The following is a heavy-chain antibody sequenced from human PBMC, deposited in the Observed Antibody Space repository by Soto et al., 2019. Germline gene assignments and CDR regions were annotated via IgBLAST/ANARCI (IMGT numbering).Heavy chain of an antibody. Sequence: SETLSLTCTVSGGSISSSSYYWGWIRQPPGKGLEWIGSIYYSGSTYYNPSLKSRVTISVDTSKNQFSLKLSSVTAADTAVYYCAGGGNLHDYWGQGTLVTVSS. D-gene: IGHD3-16*01. CDR1: GGSISSSSYY. CDR3: AGGGNLHDY. CDR2: IYYSGST. J-gene: IGHJ4*02. V-gene: IGHV4-39*01.